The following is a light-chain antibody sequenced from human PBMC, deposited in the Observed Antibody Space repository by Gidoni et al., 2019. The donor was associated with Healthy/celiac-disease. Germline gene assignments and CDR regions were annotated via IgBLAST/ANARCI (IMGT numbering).Light chain of an antibody. CDR1: NIGSKS. CDR2: DDS. Sequence: SYVLTPPPSVSGDPGQTARITCGGNNIGSKSGHWYQQKPGQAPGLVVYDDSDRPSGIPWRFSGSNSGNTATLTISRVEAGDEADYYCQVWDSSSDHLWVFGGGTKLTVL. J-gene: IGLJ3*02. CDR3: QVWDSSSDHLWV. V-gene: IGLV3-21*02.